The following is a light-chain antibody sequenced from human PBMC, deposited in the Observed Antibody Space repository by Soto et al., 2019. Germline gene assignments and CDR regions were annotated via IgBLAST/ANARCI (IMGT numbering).Light chain of an antibody. Sequence: DIKMSRSLFALSGKVRDRVSITCLASQTISRYLNWYQQKPGKAPNLLIYAGSSLQSGVPSRFSGSGSGTDFTLTICSLQPEDVTTYYCQLTDSTLKPFGQ. CDR3: QLTDSTLKP. J-gene: IGKJ1*01. CDR2: AGS. CDR1: QTISRY. V-gene: IGKV1-39*01.